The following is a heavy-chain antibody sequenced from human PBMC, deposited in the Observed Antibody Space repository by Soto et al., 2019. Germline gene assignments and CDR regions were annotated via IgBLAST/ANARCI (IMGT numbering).Heavy chain of an antibody. D-gene: IGHD1-26*01. CDR2: ISYDGSNK. Sequence: GGSLRLSCAASGFTFSSYAMHWVRQAPGKGLEWVAVISYDGSNKYYADSVKGRFTISRDNSKNTLYLQMNSLRAEDTAVYYCARENRSVGATDRRDYYYYGMDVWGQGTTVTVSS. V-gene: IGHV3-30-3*01. J-gene: IGHJ6*02. CDR1: GFTFSSYA. CDR3: ARENRSVGATDRRDYYYYGMDV.